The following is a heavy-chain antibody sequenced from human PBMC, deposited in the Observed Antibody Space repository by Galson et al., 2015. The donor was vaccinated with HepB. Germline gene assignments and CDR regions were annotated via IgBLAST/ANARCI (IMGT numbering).Heavy chain of an antibody. CDR1: GFTFSSYA. J-gene: IGHJ6*02. CDR2: ISYDGSNK. D-gene: IGHD4-17*01. V-gene: IGHV3-30*04. CDR3: ARETTVTFSYYGMDV. Sequence: SLRLSCAASGFTFSSYAVHWVRQAPGKGLEWVAVISYDGSNKYYADSVKGRFTISRDNSKNTLYLQMNSLRAEDTAVYYCARETTVTFSYYGMDVWGQGTTVTVSS.